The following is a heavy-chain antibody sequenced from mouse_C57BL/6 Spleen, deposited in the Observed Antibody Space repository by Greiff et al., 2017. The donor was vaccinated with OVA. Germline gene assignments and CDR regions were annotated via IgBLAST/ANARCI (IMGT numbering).Heavy chain of an antibody. CDR3: ARERYGSTYAMDY. D-gene: IGHD1-1*01. V-gene: IGHV3-6*01. Sequence: EVKLMESGPGLVKPSQSLSLTCSVTGYSITSGYYWNWIRQFPGNKLEWMGYISYDGSNNYNPSLKNRISITRDTSKNQFFLKLNSVTTEDTATYYCARERYGSTYAMDYWGQGTSVTVSS. CDR2: ISYDGSN. CDR1: GYSITSGYY. J-gene: IGHJ4*01.